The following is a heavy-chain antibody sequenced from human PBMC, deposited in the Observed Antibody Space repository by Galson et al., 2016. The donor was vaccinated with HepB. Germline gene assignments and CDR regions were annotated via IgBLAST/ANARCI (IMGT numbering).Heavy chain of an antibody. J-gene: IGHJ2*01. CDR1: GYTFTNFY. CDR2: INPSGGTT. V-gene: IGHV1-46*01. D-gene: IGHD1-26*01. CDR3: ARGHERGAAQTYWYLDL. Sequence: SVKVSCKASGYTFTNFYIHWLRQAPGQGLEWMGIINPSGGTTTYAQKFQGRVTMTRDTSTNTVYMELSSLRSDDTAVYYCARGHERGAAQTYWYLDLWGRGTLVPVSS.